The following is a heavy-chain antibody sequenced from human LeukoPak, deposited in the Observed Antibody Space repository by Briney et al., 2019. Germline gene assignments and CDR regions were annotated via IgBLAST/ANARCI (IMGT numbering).Heavy chain of an antibody. CDR1: GYTFTGYY. J-gene: IGHJ4*02. D-gene: IGHD3-3*01. CDR2: INPNSGGT. CDR3: AVAGGGGGVRITIFGVVIF. V-gene: IGHV1-2*02. Sequence: ASVKVSCKASGYTFTGYYMHWVRQAPGQGLEWMGWINPNSGGTNYAQKFQGRVTMTRDTSISTAYMELSRLRSDDTAVYYCAVAGGGGGVRITIFGVVIFWGQGTLVTVSS.